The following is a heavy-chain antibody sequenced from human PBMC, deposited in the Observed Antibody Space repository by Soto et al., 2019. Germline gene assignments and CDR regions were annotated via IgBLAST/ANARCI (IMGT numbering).Heavy chain of an antibody. CDR2: INPSGGST. J-gene: IGHJ4*02. V-gene: IGHV1-46*01. D-gene: IGHD5-12*01. CDR3: AREGDGYNLGPSVDFDY. Sequence: QVQLVQSGAEVKKPGASVKVSCKASGYTFTTYYMHWVRQAPGQGLEWMGVINPSGGSTSYAQKFQGRVTVTRDTSTSTLYMELSSRRSEDTAVYYCAREGDGYNLGPSVDFDYWGQGTLVTVSS. CDR1: GYTFTTYY.